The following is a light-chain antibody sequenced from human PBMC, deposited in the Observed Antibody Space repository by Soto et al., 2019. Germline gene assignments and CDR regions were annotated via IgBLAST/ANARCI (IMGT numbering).Light chain of an antibody. Sequence: QSALTQPRSVSWSPGQSVTISCTGTSSDVGGYNYVSWYQQHPGTAPKLMIYDVIMRPSGVPDRFSGSKSGNTASLTISGLQAEDEADYYCCSYAGSYTFYVFGTGTKLTVL. J-gene: IGLJ1*01. V-gene: IGLV2-11*01. CDR1: SSDVGGYNY. CDR2: DVI. CDR3: CSYAGSYTFYV.